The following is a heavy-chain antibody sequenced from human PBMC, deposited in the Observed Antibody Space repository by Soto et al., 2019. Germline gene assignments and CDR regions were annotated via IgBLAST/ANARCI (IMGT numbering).Heavy chain of an antibody. CDR2: ISPYSGNT. J-gene: IGHJ6*02. V-gene: IGHV1-18*01. Sequence: QVQLVQSGDEVRKPGSSVKVSCKASGYIFVNYGIAWVRQAPGQGLEWMGWISPYSGNTHYASKVQGRITMTTDTSTSTASRDLWGMTSDDTAVYYCAMVDNYVTPTPQDVWGQGTKVTVSS. CDR1: GYIFVNYG. D-gene: IGHD3-16*01. CDR3: AMVDNYVTPTPQDV.